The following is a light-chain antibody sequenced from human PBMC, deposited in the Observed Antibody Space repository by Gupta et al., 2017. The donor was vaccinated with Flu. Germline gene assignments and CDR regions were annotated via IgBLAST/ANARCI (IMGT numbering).Light chain of an antibody. CDR2: GST. J-gene: IGLJ1*01. CDR3: QAYDSSLSGWV. CDR1: SSNIGAGYD. Sequence: VHISCTGSSSNIGAGYDVHWYQQVPGTAPKLLIYGSTNRPSGVPDRFSGSKSGTSASLAITGLQAEDEADYYCQAYDSSLSGWVFGTGTKVTVL. V-gene: IGLV1-40*01.